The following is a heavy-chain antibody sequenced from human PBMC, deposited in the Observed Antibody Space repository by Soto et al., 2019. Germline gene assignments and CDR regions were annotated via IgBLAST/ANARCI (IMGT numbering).Heavy chain of an antibody. CDR3: ARLIYSGWYSIDYYYYGMDV. D-gene: IGHD6-19*01. CDR2: IYYSGST. V-gene: IGHV4-39*01. CDR1: GGSISSSSYY. J-gene: IGHJ6*02. Sequence: SETLSLTCTVSGGSISSSSYYWGWIRQPPGKGLEWIGSIYYSGSTYYNPSLKSRVTISVDTSKNQFSLKLSSVTAADTAVYYCARLIYSGWYSIDYYYYGMDVWGQGTTVNVSS.